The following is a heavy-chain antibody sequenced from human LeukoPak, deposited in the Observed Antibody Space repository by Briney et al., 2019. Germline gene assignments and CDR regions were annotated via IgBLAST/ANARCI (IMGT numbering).Heavy chain of an antibody. CDR1: GGSISSSSYY. D-gene: IGHD3-22*01. CDR2: IYYSGNT. CDR3: ARGSHYYDSSGYYNWFDP. J-gene: IGHJ5*02. V-gene: IGHV4-39*07. Sequence: SETLSLTCTVSGGSISSSSYYWGWIRQPPGKGLEWIGSIYYSGNTYYNPSLKSRVTISLDTSKNQFSLKLSSVTAADTAVYFCARGSHYYDSSGYYNWFDPWGQGTLVTVSS.